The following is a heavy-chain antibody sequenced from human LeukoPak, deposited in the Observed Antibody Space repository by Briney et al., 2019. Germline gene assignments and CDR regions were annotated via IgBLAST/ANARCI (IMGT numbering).Heavy chain of an antibody. D-gene: IGHD6-19*01. CDR1: GYTFSTYG. CDR2: ISGYSDNT. Sequence: RASVKVSCTASGYTFSTYGIGWIRQAPGQGLEWLGWISGYSDNTKYSEKVQGRVTMTKDTSTSTVYMELRSLRPDDTATYFCARGLAVAGIYMYWGQGTQITVSS. V-gene: IGHV1-18*04. J-gene: IGHJ4*02. CDR3: ARGLAVAGIYMY.